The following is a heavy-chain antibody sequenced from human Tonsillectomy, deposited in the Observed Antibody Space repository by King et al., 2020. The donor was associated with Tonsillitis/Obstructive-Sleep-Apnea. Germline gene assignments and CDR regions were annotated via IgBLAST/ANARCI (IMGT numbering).Heavy chain of an antibody. CDR1: GYSFASYW. CDR2: IYPGDSNT. J-gene: IGHJ2*01. CDR3: AREREYYYDTSGYYSYWYFDL. Sequence: QLVQSGAEVKKPRESLKISCKASGYSFASYWIGWVRQMPGKGLEWMGIIYPGDSNTRYSPSFQGQVTISADRSTSTAYLQWSSLKASDTAMYYCAREREYYYDTSGYYSYWYFDLWGRGSLVTVSS. D-gene: IGHD3-22*01. V-gene: IGHV5-51*01.